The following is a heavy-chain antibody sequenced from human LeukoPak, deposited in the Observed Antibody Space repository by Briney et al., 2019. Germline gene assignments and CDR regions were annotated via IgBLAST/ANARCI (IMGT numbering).Heavy chain of an antibody. CDR2: ISAYNGNT. Sequence: AASVKVPCKASGYTFTSYGISWVRQAPGQGLEWMGWISAYNGNTNYAQKLQGRVTMTTDTSTSTAYMELRSLRSDDTAVYYCARGNLRWELLLDLDYWGQGTLVTVSS. J-gene: IGHJ4*02. CDR1: GYTFTSYG. V-gene: IGHV1-18*01. D-gene: IGHD1-26*01. CDR3: ARGNLRWELLLDLDY.